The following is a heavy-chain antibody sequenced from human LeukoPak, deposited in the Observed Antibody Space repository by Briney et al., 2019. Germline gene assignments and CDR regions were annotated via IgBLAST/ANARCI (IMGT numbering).Heavy chain of an antibody. CDR2: TYYRSKWFD. J-gene: IGHJ4*02. CDR1: GDSVSSNSVS. CDR3: AREPSRGELDY. V-gene: IGHV6-1*01. Sequence: SQTLSLTCVISGDSVSSNSVSWNWIRQSPSGGLEWLGRTYYRSKWFDEYAVSVKSRITINPDTTKNHVSLQLSSVTPEDTAVYYCAREPSRGELDYWGQGVLVTVSS. D-gene: IGHD4-17*01.